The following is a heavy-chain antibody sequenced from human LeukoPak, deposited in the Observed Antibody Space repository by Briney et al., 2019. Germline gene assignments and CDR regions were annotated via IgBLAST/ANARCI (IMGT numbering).Heavy chain of an antibody. J-gene: IGHJ6*02. V-gene: IGHV3-30-3*01. Sequence: GGSLRLSCAASGFTFSSYAMHWVRQAPGKGLEWVAVISYDGSNKYYADSVKGRFTISRDNSKSTLYLQMNSLRAEDTAVYYCARDHGMDVWGQGTTVTVSS. CDR1: GFTFSSYA. CDR3: ARDHGMDV. CDR2: ISYDGSNK.